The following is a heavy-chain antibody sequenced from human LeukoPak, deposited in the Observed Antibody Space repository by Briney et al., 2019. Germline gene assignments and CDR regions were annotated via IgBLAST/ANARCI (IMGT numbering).Heavy chain of an antibody. Sequence: GGSLRLSCTASGFTFSTYEMNWVRQAPGKGLEWVSYISTSGGTIYYADSVKGRFTISRDNAKNSLYLQMNSLRTEDTAIYYCARKSSGWYGYFDLWGRGTLVPVSS. CDR1: GFTFSTYE. V-gene: IGHV3-48*03. CDR2: ISTSGGTI. J-gene: IGHJ2*01. D-gene: IGHD6-19*01. CDR3: ARKSSGWYGYFDL.